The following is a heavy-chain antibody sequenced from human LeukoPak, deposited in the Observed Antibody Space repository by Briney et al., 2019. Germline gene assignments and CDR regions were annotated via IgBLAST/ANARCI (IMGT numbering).Heavy chain of an antibody. J-gene: IGHJ4*02. CDR3: ARGYGYYFDY. Sequence: SQTLSLTCALAADTVSSISAAWHWIRQSPSRGLEWLARTYYRYNLHKDYAVSVKSRITINTDTCKSQFSLQMNSVTPEDAAVYYCARGYGYYFDYWGQGTLVTVSS. CDR2: TYYRYNLHK. V-gene: IGHV6-1*01. CDR1: ADTVSSISAA. D-gene: IGHD5-18*01.